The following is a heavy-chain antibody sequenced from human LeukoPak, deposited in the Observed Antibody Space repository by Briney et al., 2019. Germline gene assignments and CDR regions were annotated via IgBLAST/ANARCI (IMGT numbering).Heavy chain of an antibody. CDR1: GFIFSNYA. CDR2: IRYDGSNK. D-gene: IGHD6-6*01. CDR3: AKAIHSSSSGVVDY. Sequence: HTGGSLRLSCAASGFIFSNYAMHWIRQAPGKGLEWVTFIRYDGSNKYYAESVKGRFTISRDNSKNTLYLQMNSLRAEHTAVYYCAKAIHSSSSGVVDYWGKGALVTVSS. J-gene: IGHJ4*02. V-gene: IGHV3-30*02.